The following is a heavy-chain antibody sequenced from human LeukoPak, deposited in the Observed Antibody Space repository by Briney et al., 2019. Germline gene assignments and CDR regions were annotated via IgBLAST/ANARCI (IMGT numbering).Heavy chain of an antibody. J-gene: IGHJ4*02. CDR1: GFSVSSGY. V-gene: IGHV3-66*02. Sequence: PGGSLRLSCVTSGFSVSSGYMTWARQAPGKGLEWVSLLYSDDSTYNADSVKGRFTISRDRSRNTLYLQMDSLRPEDTGIYYCARDPWVGSTTLHWGQAILVTVSS. CDR2: LYSDDST. D-gene: IGHD1-26*01. CDR3: ARDPWVGSTTLH.